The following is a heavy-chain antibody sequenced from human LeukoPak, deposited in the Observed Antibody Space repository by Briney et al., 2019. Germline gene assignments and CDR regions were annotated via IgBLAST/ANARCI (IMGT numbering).Heavy chain of an antibody. V-gene: IGHV3-23*01. CDR3: AKSHVSTATGTGRYFDY. J-gene: IGHJ4*02. CDR2: ISGSGGST. D-gene: IGHD3-9*01. CDR1: GFTFSSYA. Sequence: GGSLRLSCAASGFTFSSYAMSWVRQAPGKGLEWVSAISGSGGSTYYADSVKGRFAISRDNSKHTVYLQMDSLRAEDTAVYYCAKSHVSTATGTGRYFDYWGQGTLVTVSS.